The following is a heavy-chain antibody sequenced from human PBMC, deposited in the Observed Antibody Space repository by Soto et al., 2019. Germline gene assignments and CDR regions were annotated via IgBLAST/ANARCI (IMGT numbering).Heavy chain of an antibody. CDR1: GYSISSGYY. CDR2: IYHSGST. J-gene: IGHJ5*01. D-gene: IGHD2-15*01. V-gene: IGHV4-38-2*01. Sequence: LSLTCAVSGYSISSGYYWGWIRQPPGKGLEWIGSIYHSGSTYYNPSLKSRVTISVDTSKNQFSLKLSSVTAADTAVYYCASGPGWWFDSWGQGTLVTVSS. CDR3: ASGPGWWFDS.